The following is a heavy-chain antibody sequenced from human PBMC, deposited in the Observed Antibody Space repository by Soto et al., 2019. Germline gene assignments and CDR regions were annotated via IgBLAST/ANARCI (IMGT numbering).Heavy chain of an antibody. CDR1: GGSISSYY. V-gene: IGHV4-59*01. D-gene: IGHD3-22*01. CDR2: IYYSGST. CDR3: ARFDSSYFWFDP. J-gene: IGHJ5*02. Sequence: SETLSLTCTVSGGSISSYYWSWIRQPPGKGLEWIGYIYYSGSTNYNPSLKSRVTISVDTSKNQFSLKLSSVTAADTAVYYCARFDSSYFWFDPWGQGTLVTVSS.